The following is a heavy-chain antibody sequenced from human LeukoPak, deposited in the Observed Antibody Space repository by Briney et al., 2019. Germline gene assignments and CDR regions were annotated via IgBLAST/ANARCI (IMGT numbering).Heavy chain of an antibody. V-gene: IGHV4-59*01. D-gene: IGHD1-14*01. CDR1: GGSMSTYY. CDR2: IYYTGST. CDR3: AGMRITTPTVRTIDY. J-gene: IGHJ4*02. Sequence: PSETLSLTCTVSGGSMSTYYWTWIRQPPGKGLEWIGFIYYTGSTNYNPSLKSRVTISVDTSKNQFSLKLSSVTAADTAVYYCAGMRITTPTVRTIDYWGQGTLVTVSS.